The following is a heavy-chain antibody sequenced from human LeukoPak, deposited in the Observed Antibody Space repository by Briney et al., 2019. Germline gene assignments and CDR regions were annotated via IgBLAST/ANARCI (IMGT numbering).Heavy chain of an antibody. CDR2: ISSSGSTI. D-gene: IGHD5-18*01. Sequence: PGGSLRLSCAASGLTFSSYEMNWVRQAPGKGLEWVSYISSSGSTIYYADSMKGRFTISRDNAKNSLYLQMNSLRAEDTAVYYCARGGIQLWLPFDYWGQGTLVTVSS. J-gene: IGHJ4*02. CDR1: GLTFSSYE. CDR3: ARGGIQLWLPFDY. V-gene: IGHV3-48*03.